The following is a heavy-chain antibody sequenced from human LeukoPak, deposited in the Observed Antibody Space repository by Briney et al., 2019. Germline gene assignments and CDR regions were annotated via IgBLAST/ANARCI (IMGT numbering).Heavy chain of an antibody. CDR3: ARRKVLRFLEWLFPFDY. V-gene: IGHV4-34*01. Sequence: PSETLSLTCAVYGGSFSGYYWSWIRQPPGKGLEWIGEINHSGSTNYNPSLKSRVTIPVDTSKNQFSLKLSSVTAADTAVYYCARRKVLRFLEWLFPFDYWGQGTLVTVSS. J-gene: IGHJ4*02. D-gene: IGHD3-3*01. CDR2: INHSGST. CDR1: GGSFSGYY.